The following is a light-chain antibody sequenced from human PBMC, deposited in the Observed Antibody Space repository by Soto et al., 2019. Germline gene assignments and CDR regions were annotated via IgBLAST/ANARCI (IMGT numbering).Light chain of an antibody. CDR3: SSYTTSSTLV. CDR2: DVS. Sequence: QSALTQPASASGSPGQSITISCTGTSSDVGAYNFVSWYQQHPGKAPKLIIYDVSNRPSGVSNRFSGSKSGNTASLTISGLQAEDEADFYCSSYTTSSTLVFGGGTKLTVL. J-gene: IGLJ2*01. V-gene: IGLV2-14*01. CDR1: SSDVGAYNF.